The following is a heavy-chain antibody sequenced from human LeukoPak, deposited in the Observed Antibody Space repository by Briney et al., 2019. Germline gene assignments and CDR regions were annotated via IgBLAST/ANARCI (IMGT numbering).Heavy chain of an antibody. D-gene: IGHD3-3*01. CDR3: AKVFFWSDYSHFYYFDY. CDR1: GFTFSSYS. Sequence: GGSLRLSCAASGFTFSSYSMNWVRQAPGKGLEWVSSISSSSSYIYYADSVKGRFTISRDNAKNSLYLQMNGLRVEDTAVYYCAKVFFWSDYSHFYYFDYWGQGTLVTVSS. J-gene: IGHJ4*02. V-gene: IGHV3-21*04. CDR2: ISSSSSYI.